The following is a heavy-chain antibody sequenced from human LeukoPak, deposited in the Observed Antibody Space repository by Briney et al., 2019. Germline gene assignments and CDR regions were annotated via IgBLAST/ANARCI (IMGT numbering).Heavy chain of an antibody. CDR1: GFTVTTNH. D-gene: IGHD4-23*01. CDR2: IYSGGTT. V-gene: IGHV3-66*01. CDR3: DSEDYGGKLPLRY. Sequence: EGSLRLSCAVSGFTVTTNHMSWVCQAPGKGLELVSIIYSGGTTYYADSVKGRFTISSDNSNLYLQMHSQSPEDSAVSYCDSEDYGGKLPLRYWGQGSLVTVSS. J-gene: IGHJ4*02.